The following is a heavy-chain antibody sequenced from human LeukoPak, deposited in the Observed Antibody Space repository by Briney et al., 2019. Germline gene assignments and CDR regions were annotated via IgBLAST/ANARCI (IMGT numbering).Heavy chain of an antibody. V-gene: IGHV4-39*07. J-gene: IGHJ4*02. Sequence: PSETLSLTCTVSGGSISSSSYYWGWIRQPPGKGLEWIGSIYYSGSTYYNPSLKSRVTISVDTSKNQFSLKLSSVTAADTAVYYCARSDWNAGFDYWGQGTLVTVSS. CDR2: IYYSGST. CDR1: GGSISSSSYY. CDR3: ARSDWNAGFDY. D-gene: IGHD1-1*01.